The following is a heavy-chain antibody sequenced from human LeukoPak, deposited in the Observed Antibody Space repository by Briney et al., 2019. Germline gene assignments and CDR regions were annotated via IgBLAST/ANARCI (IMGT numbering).Heavy chain of an antibody. CDR2: ISGSGGST. CDR1: GFTFSSYA. J-gene: IGHJ4*02. D-gene: IGHD6-19*01. Sequence: PGGSLRLSCAASGFTFSSYAMSWVRQAPGKGLEWVSAISGSGGSTYYADSVKGRFTISRDNSKNTLYLQMDSLRAEDTAVYYCAKLPGPIAVAGAFDYWGQGTLVTVSS. V-gene: IGHV3-23*01. CDR3: AKLPGPIAVAGAFDY.